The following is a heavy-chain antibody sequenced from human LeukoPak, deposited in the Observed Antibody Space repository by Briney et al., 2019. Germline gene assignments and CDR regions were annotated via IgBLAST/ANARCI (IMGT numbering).Heavy chain of an antibody. CDR2: IYRGGST. CDR1: GFTVSSNY. CDR3: ARTVVSGDGQKVGYFDY. D-gene: IGHD5-24*01. Sequence: GGSLRLSCAASGFTVSSNYMSWVRQAPGKGLEWVSLIYRGGSTYYADSVKGRFTISRDNSKNTLYLQMDSLIAEDKAVYYCARTVVSGDGQKVGYFDYWGQGTLVTVSS. V-gene: IGHV3-53*01. J-gene: IGHJ4*02.